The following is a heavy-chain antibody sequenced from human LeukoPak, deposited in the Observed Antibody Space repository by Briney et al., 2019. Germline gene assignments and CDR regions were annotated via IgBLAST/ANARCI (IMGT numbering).Heavy chain of an antibody. CDR2: IWYDGSNK. CDR3: ARAEDTAMAGDY. D-gene: IGHD5-18*01. V-gene: IGHV3-33*08. Sequence: PGGSLRLSCAASGFTFSSYAMHWVRQAPGKGLEWVAVIWYDGSNKYYADSVKGRFTISRDNSKNTLYLQMNSLRAEDTAVYYCARAEDTAMAGDYWGQGTLVTVSS. J-gene: IGHJ4*02. CDR1: GFTFSSYA.